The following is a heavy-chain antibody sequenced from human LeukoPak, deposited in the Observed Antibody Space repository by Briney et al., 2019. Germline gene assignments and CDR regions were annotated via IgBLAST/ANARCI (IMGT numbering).Heavy chain of an antibody. D-gene: IGHD2-2*01. V-gene: IGHV3-23*01. CDR2: ISGSGGST. CDR3: AKKESRYCSSTSCLIGMDV. J-gene: IGHJ6*02. Sequence: GGSLRLSCAASGFTFSNYAMSWVRQAPGKGLEWVSAISGSGGSTYYADSVKGRFTISRDNSKTTLYLQMNSLRAEDTAVYYCAKKESRYCSSTSCLIGMDVWGQGTTVTVSS. CDR1: GFTFSNYA.